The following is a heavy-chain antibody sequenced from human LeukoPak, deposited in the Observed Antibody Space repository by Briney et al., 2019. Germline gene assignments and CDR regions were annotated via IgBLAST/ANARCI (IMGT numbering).Heavy chain of an antibody. CDR3: SRGHYGPDY. J-gene: IGHJ4*02. V-gene: IGHV3-74*01. Sequence: GGSLRLSCTASGFPYGSTSMHWVRQAPGKGLEWVSGIQRDGTSPTYADSVKGRFIISRDNAKGSVYLQMNILRAEDTAVYYCSRGHYGPDYWGQGTQVTVSS. CDR2: IQRDGTSP. D-gene: IGHD3-16*01. CDR1: GFPYGSTS.